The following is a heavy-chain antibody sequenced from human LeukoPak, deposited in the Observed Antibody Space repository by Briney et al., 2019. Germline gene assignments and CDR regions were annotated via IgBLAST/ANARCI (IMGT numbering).Heavy chain of an antibody. J-gene: IGHJ4*02. V-gene: IGHV3-21*01. Sequence: GGSLRLSCAASGFTFSSYSMNWVRQAPGKGLEWVSSISSSSSYIYYADSVKGRFTISRDNAKNSLYLQMNSLRAEDTAVYYCARGVSSSWYVPLDYWGQGTLVTVSS. CDR2: ISSSSSYI. D-gene: IGHD6-13*01. CDR1: GFTFSSYS. CDR3: ARGVSSSWYVPLDY.